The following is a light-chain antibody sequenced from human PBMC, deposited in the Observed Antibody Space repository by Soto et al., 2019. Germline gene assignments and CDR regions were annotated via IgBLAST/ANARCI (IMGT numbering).Light chain of an antibody. CDR2: KVS. J-gene: IGKJ5*01. CDR3: MQGTHWPIT. Sequence: VVLPHYTVFLPVILAHSASISCRSNPSLVHSDGIAYFSWFQQRPGRPPRRLIYKVSNRDSGVPARFSGSGSGTDFALKISRVEAEDVGVYYCMQGTHWPITFGQGTRLVI. V-gene: IGKV2-30*02. CDR1: PSLVHSDGIAY.